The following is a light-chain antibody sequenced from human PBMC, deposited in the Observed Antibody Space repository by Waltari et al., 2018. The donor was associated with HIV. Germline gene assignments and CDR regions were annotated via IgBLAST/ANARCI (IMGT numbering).Light chain of an antibody. CDR1: QGISNE. V-gene: IGKV1-6*01. CDR2: AAS. CDR3: LQDYKAPYT. Sequence: AIQMTQSPSSLSAAVGDSVTITCRSSQGISNELGRYQQTSGKARKLLIYAASALHNGVPSRFSGSGSGTDFTLTISSVQPEDFATYYCLQDYKAPYTFGQGTKREIK. J-gene: IGKJ2*01.